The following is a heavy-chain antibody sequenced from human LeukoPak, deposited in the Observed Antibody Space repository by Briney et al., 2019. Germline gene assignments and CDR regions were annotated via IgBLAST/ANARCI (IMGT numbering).Heavy chain of an antibody. CDR2: IYYSGST. Sequence: SGTLSLTCTVSGGSISSSSYYWGWIRQPPGKGLEWIGSIYYSGSTYYNPSLKSRVTISVDTSKNQFSLKLSPVTAADTAVYYCARKRGRLIGFDPWGQGTLVTVSS. J-gene: IGHJ5*02. CDR3: ARKRGRLIGFDP. CDR1: GGSISSSSYY. V-gene: IGHV4-39*01. D-gene: IGHD3-10*01.